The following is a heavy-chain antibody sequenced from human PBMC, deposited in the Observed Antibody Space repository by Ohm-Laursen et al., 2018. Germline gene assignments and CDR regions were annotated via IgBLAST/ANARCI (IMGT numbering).Heavy chain of an antibody. CDR1: GGSMSSGGYY. V-gene: IGHV4-31*03. CDR3: ARGDFGDYNWFDP. Sequence: TLSLTCTVSGGSMSSGGYYWSWIRQHPGKGLEWIGYIYYSGSTYYNASLKSRVTISVDTSKNQFSLRLSSVTAADTAVYYCARGDFGDYNWFDPWGQGTRITVSS. D-gene: IGHD4-17*01. CDR2: IYYSGST. J-gene: IGHJ5*02.